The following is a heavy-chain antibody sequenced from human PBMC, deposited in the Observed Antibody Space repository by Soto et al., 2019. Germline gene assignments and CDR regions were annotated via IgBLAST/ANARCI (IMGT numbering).Heavy chain of an antibody. CDR1: GFILSGYD. Sequence: EEQLVESGGGLVQPGGSLRLSCVASGFILSGYDMHWVRQATGEGLEWVSAIGTAGDPYYSGSVKGRFTISRGNAENSVDLQMNSLRAGDTAVYYCARAGYDSSGYYFYAMDGWGPGTTVTVSS. CDR2: IGTAGDP. D-gene: IGHD3-22*01. J-gene: IGHJ6*02. CDR3: ARAGYDSSGYYFYAMDG. V-gene: IGHV3-13*05.